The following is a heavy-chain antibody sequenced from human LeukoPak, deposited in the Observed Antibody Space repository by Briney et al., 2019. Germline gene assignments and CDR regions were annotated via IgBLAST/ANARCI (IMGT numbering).Heavy chain of an antibody. CDR1: GYTFTGYY. V-gene: IGHV1-2*02. CDR2: INPNSGGT. Sequence: ASVKVSCKASGYTFTGYYMHWVRQAPGQGLEWMGWINPNSGGTNYAQKFQGRVTMTRDTSISTAYMELSRLRSDDTAVCYCARENEEYYVGNSGYWGQGTLVIVSS. J-gene: IGHJ4*02. CDR3: ARENEEYYVGNSGY. D-gene: IGHD4-23*01.